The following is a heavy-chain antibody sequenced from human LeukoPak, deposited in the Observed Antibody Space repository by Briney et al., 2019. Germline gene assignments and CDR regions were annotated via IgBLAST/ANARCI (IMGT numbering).Heavy chain of an antibody. Sequence: GALRLSCATSGFTFSSNWMSWVRLAPGKGLEWVANIKEDGTETYYVDSVKGRFTISRDNAKNSLYLQMNSLRVEDTAVYYCAKEGRSLQTYWGQGTLVTVSS. J-gene: IGHJ4*02. CDR3: AKEGRSLQTY. CDR2: IKEDGTET. D-gene: IGHD5-24*01. CDR1: GFTFSSNW. V-gene: IGHV3-7*03.